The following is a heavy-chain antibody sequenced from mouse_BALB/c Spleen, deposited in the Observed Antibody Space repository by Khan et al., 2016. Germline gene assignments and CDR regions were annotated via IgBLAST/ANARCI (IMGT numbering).Heavy chain of an antibody. J-gene: IGHJ1*01. CDR3: ARDLQDGYCWYLDV. Sequence: EVELVESGGGLVQPGDSLRLSCTTSGFTFTDYYMSWVRQPPGEALEWLGFASNKANGFTAAYSASVKGRFTISRDNSQSILYLQMNALGAEYRSTYYCARDLQDGYCWYLDVWGAGTTATVSS. D-gene: IGHD2-3*01. CDR1: GFTFTDYY. V-gene: IGHV7-3*02. CDR2: ASNKANGFTA.